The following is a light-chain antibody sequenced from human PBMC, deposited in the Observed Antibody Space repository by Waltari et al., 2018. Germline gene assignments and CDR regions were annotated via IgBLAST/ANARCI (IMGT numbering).Light chain of an antibody. CDR3: AAWDDNLRLWV. CDR2: RNN. CDR1: SSDIGSIY. J-gene: IGLJ3*02. Sequence: QSVLTQPPSASGAPGQRVTISCSGSSSDIGSIYVYWFQPIPGTAPKPLIYRNNRRPSGVPDRFSGSKSGTSASLAISGLRSEDETDYYCAAWDDNLRLWVFGGGTMLTVL. V-gene: IGLV1-47*01.